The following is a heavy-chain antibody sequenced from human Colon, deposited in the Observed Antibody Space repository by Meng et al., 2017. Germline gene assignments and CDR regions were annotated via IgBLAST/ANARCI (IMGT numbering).Heavy chain of an antibody. D-gene: IGHD6-6*01. Sequence: QVQLQQWGAGLLKPSETLSLTCAVYGESFSGYYWGWLRQPPGKGLEWIGEINHSGRTNYNPSLKSRLTISVDTSKNQFSLNLRSVTAADTAVYFCGRPEGRWGQGTLLTVSS. CDR2: INHSGRT. V-gene: IGHV4-34*01. CDR1: GESFSGYY. J-gene: IGHJ4*02. CDR3: GRPEGR.